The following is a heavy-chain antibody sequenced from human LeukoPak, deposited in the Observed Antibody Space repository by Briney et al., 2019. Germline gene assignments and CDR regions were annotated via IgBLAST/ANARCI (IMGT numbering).Heavy chain of an antibody. V-gene: IGHV4-34*01. D-gene: IGHD5-24*01. Sequence: SETLSLTCAVYGGSFSGYYWSWIRQPPGKGLAWIGEINHSGSTNYNPSLKSRVTISVDTSKNQFSLKLSSVTAADTAVYYCARGSGMATTPHWYFDLGGRGTLVTVSS. CDR3: ARGSGMATTPHWYFDL. CDR1: GGSFSGYY. J-gene: IGHJ2*01. CDR2: INHSGST.